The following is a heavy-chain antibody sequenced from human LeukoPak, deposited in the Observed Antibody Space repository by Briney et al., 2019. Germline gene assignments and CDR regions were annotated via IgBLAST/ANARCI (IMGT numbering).Heavy chain of an antibody. V-gene: IGHV3-30-3*01. D-gene: IGHD6-19*01. Sequence: GRSLRLSCAASGFTFSTYAMHWVRQAPGKGLEWVAVISYDGSNIYYADSVKGRFTISRDNSKNTLYLQMNSLRAEDTAVYYCARSLGYSSGCFDYWGQGTLVTVSS. CDR1: GFTFSTYA. J-gene: IGHJ4*02. CDR2: ISYDGSNI. CDR3: ARSLGYSSGCFDY.